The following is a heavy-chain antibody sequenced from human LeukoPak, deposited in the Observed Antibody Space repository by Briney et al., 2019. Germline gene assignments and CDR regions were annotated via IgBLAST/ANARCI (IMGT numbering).Heavy chain of an antibody. V-gene: IGHV3-23*01. CDR1: GFTFSDYA. Sequence: GGSLRLSCAASGFTFSDYAMNWVRQAPGGGLEWVSGIGVSGDTTYYADSVKGRFTISRDNSKNTLYLQMNSLRAEDTAVYYCAKDLSSGAPYYFDYWGQGTLVTVSS. CDR3: AKDLSSGAPYYFDY. CDR2: IGVSGDTT. J-gene: IGHJ4*02. D-gene: IGHD3-22*01.